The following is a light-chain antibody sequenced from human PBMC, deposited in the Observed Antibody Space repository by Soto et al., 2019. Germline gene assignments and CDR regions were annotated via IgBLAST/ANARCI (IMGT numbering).Light chain of an antibody. CDR3: QQYGGSTRT. CDR2: GAS. CDR1: QSVSSY. V-gene: IGKV3-20*01. J-gene: IGKJ1*01. Sequence: ELVVTQSPATLSMSPGERATLSCRASQSVSSYLAWYQQKPGQAPRLIIHGASSRATGVPDRITGSGSGTDFTLSISRLEPEDFAVYYCQQYGGSTRTFGQGTKVDIK.